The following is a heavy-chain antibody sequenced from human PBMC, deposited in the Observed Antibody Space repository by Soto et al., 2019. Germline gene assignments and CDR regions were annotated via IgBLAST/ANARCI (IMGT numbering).Heavy chain of an antibody. Sequence: SQTLSLTCAISGDSVSSNSAAWNWIRQSPSRGLEWLGRTYYRSKWYNDYAVAVKSRITINPDTSKNQFSLQLNSVTPEDTAVYYCARGQQWLVKENWFDPWGQGTLVTVSS. J-gene: IGHJ5*02. D-gene: IGHD6-19*01. CDR2: TYYRSKWYN. CDR1: GDSVSSNSAA. V-gene: IGHV6-1*01. CDR3: ARGQQWLVKENWFDP.